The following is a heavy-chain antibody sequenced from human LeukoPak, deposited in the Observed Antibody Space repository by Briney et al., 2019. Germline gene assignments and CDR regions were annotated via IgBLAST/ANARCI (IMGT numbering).Heavy chain of an antibody. CDR3: TTDGRVGSGKFYFDC. CDR2: IWYDGSKK. Sequence: SGGPLRLSCAASGFTFTSYGMHWVRQAPGKGLEWVAVIWYDGSKKYYADSVKGRFTISRDDSKNMLYLQMSSLRAEDTAVYYCTTDGRVGSGKFYFDCWGQGTLVTVSS. CDR1: GFTFTSYG. D-gene: IGHD6-19*01. J-gene: IGHJ4*02. V-gene: IGHV3-33*01.